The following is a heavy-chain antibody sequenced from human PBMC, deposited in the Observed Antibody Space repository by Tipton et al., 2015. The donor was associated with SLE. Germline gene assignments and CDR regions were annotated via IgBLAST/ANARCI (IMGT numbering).Heavy chain of an antibody. CDR2: ICPRSTYI. CDR1: GFTFSDYS. V-gene: IGHV3-21*03. D-gene: IGHD5-18*01. J-gene: IGHJ4*02. Sequence: SLRLSCAASGFTFSDYSMNWVRQAPGEGLEWVSSICPRSTYIYYADSVKGRFPISRDNAKNSLYLQLKSLRAEDTAVYYCAKDSKGLLWGQGTQVTVSS. CDR3: AKDSKGLL.